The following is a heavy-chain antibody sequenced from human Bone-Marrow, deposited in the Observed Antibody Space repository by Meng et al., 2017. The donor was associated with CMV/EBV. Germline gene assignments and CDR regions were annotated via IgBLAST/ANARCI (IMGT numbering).Heavy chain of an antibody. V-gene: IGHV4-34*01. CDR1: GGSFSGYY. CDR3: AREVAYYDILTGYYTGYYYYGMDV. J-gene: IGHJ6*02. CDR2: INHSGST. D-gene: IGHD3-9*01. Sequence: SETLSLTCAVYGGSFSGYYWSWIRQPPGKGLEWIGEINHSGSTNYNPSLKSRVTISVDTSKNQFSLKLSSVTAADTAVYYCAREVAYYDILTGYYTGYYYYGMDVCGQGTTVTVSS.